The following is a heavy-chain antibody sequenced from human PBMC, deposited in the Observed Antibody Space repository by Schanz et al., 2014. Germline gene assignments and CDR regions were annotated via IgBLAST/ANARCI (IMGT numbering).Heavy chain of an antibody. CDR1: GFTFSSYA. Sequence: EVQLLESGGGLVQPGGSLRLSCAASGFTFSSYAMSWVRQAPGKGLEWVSAISGSGGSTYYADSVKGRFIISRDNSKNSLYLQMNSLRAEDTAVYYCVPMSRAAHWGQGTLVTVSS. D-gene: IGHD6-6*01. V-gene: IGHV3-23*01. CDR3: VPMSRAAH. J-gene: IGHJ4*02. CDR2: ISGSGGST.